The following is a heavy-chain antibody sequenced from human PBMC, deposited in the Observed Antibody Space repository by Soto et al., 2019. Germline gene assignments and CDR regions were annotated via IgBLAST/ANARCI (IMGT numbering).Heavy chain of an antibody. Sequence: GGSLRLSCAASGFTFSSYSMSWVRQAPGKGLEWVSGFRTSGDGGTTYYADFVKGRFTISRDNSKNMLFLQMNSLRAEDTAIYHCAKKVNSGPGSQYFDYWGQGTQVTVSS. CDR2: FRTSGDGGTT. D-gene: IGHD3-10*01. J-gene: IGHJ4*02. CDR1: GFTFSSYS. V-gene: IGHV3-23*01. CDR3: AKKVNSGPGSQYFDY.